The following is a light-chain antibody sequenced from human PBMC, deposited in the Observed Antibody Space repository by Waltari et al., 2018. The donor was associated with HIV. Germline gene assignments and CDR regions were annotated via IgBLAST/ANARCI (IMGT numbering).Light chain of an antibody. Sequence: QSALTQPASVSGSPGQSIIISCTGTSSAVGGYKSLTSYQQHPGKAPKLIIFDVGNRPSGVSNRFSGSKSGNTASLTISGLQTEDEADYYCNSYTSTTTRWLFGGGTRLTVL. V-gene: IGLV2-14*03. J-gene: IGLJ3*02. CDR3: NSYTSTTTRWL. CDR1: SSAVGGYKS. CDR2: DVG.